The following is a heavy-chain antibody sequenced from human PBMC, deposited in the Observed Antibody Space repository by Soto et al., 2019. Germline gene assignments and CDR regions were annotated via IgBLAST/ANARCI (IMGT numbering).Heavy chain of an antibody. CDR2: IHNSGST. D-gene: IGHD6-6*01. CDR1: GGSISTYY. V-gene: IGHV4-59*01. Sequence: SETLSLTCSVSGGSISTYYWSWIRQTPGKGLEWIGYIHNSGSTYYSPSLKSRVTISVDTSKNQFSPNLSSVTAADTAVYYCARDRAEGSSSTPAGGMDVWGPGTTVTVSS. J-gene: IGHJ6*02. CDR3: ARDRAEGSSSTPAGGMDV.